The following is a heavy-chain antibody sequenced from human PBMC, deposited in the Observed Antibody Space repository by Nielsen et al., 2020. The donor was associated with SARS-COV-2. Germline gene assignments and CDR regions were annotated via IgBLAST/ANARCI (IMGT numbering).Heavy chain of an antibody. J-gene: IGHJ6*03. V-gene: IGHV3-15*01. D-gene: IGHD6-13*01. Sequence: WIRQPPGKGLEWVGRIKSKTDGGTTDYAAPVKGRFTISRDDSKNTLYLQMNSLKTEDTAVYYCTTIPVAAAILHYYYMDVWGKGTTVTVSS. CDR3: TTIPVAAAILHYYYMDV. CDR2: IKSKTDGGTT.